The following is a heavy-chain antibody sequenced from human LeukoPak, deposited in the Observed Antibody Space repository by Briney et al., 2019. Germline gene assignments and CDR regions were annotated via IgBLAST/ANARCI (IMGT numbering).Heavy chain of an antibody. Sequence: GGSLRLSCAASGFTFSSYTMHWVRQAPGKGLEWVAVISYDGSNKYYADSVKGRFTISRDNSKNTLYLQMNSLRAEDTAVYYCAKESLTFGDQIDYWGQGTLVTVSS. J-gene: IGHJ4*02. CDR1: GFTFSSYT. V-gene: IGHV3-30*04. CDR2: ISYDGSNK. CDR3: AKESLTFGDQIDY. D-gene: IGHD3-10*01.